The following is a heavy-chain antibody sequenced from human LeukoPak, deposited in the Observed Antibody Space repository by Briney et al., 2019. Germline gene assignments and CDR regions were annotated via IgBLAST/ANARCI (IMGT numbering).Heavy chain of an antibody. D-gene: IGHD5-24*01. Sequence: PSETLSLTCTVSGGSISSSSYYWGWIRQPPGKGLEWIGSIYYSGSTYYNPSLKSRVTISVDTSKNQFSLKLSSVTAADTAVYYCARKDGYNRYYFDYWGQGTLVTVSS. V-gene: IGHV4-39*07. CDR3: ARKDGYNRYYFDY. CDR2: IYYSGST. J-gene: IGHJ4*02. CDR1: GGSISSSSYY.